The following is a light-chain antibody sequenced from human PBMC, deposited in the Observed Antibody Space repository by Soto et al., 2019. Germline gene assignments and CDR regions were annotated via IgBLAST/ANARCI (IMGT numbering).Light chain of an antibody. J-gene: IGKJ1*01. V-gene: IGKV1-12*01. CDR3: QQTLSFPPT. CDR1: QSVSTR. CDR2: TGS. Sequence: DIQMTQSPSSLSASVGDRVTIICRASQSVSTRLAWYQQKPGKAPKVLIFTGSLLHSGVPPRFSGSGSGTDFTLTISSLQPEDFATYYCQQTLSFPPTFGQGTKV.